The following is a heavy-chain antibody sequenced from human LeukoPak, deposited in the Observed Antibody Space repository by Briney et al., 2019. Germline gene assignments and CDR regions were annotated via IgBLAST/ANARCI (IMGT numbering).Heavy chain of an antibody. D-gene: IGHD2/OR15-2a*01. J-gene: IGHJ4*02. CDR2: IRYDGSNK. V-gene: IGHV3-30*02. CDR3: AREGPRGNSQFDY. CDR1: GFTFSNYG. Sequence: PGGSLRLSCAASGFTFSNYGMHWVRQAPGKGLEWVALIRYDGSNKYYTDSVKGRLTISRDNSKDTLFLQMNGLRAEDTAVYYCAREGPRGNSQFDYWGQGTLVTVSS.